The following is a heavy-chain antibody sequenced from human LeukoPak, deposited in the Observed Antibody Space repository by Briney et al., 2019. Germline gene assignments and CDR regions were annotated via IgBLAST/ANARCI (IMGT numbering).Heavy chain of an antibody. V-gene: IGHV3-15*01. CDR3: TTVYYGSGSYYNRFDY. J-gene: IGHJ4*02. CDR2: IKSKTDGGTT. CDR1: GFTFSNAW. Sequence: GGSLRLSCAASGFTFSNAWMSWVRQAPGKGLEWVGRIKSKTDGGTTDYAAAVKGRFTISRDDSKNTLYLQMNSLKTEDTAVYYCTTVYYGSGSYYNRFDYWGQGTLVTVSS. D-gene: IGHD3-10*01.